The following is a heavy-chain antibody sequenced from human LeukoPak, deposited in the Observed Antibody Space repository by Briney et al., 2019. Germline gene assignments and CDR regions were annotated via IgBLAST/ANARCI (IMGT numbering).Heavy chain of an antibody. Sequence: GGSLRLSCAASGFTFSNAWMSWVRQAPGKGLEWVGRIKSKTDGGTTVYAAPVKGRFTISRDDSKNTLYLQMNSLKTEDTAVYYCTTDTAMVTARGYDYWGQGTLVTVSS. CDR1: GFTFSNAW. J-gene: IGHJ4*02. CDR3: TTDTAMVTARGYDY. V-gene: IGHV3-15*01. D-gene: IGHD5-18*01. CDR2: IKSKTDGGTT.